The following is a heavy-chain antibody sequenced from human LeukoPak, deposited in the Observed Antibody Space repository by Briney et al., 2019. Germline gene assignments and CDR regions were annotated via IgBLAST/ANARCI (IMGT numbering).Heavy chain of an antibody. J-gene: IGHJ4*02. D-gene: IGHD3-16*02. Sequence: GGSLRLSCAASGFTFTTYAMSWVRQAPGMGLEWVSGIGASGGSTYYADSMKGRFTISRDNSKNTLYLQMNSLRAEDTAVYYCAKGYDYVWGSYRYFDYWGQGTLVTVSS. CDR3: AKGYDYVWGSYRYFDY. CDR1: GFTFTTYA. V-gene: IGHV3-23*01. CDR2: IGASGGST.